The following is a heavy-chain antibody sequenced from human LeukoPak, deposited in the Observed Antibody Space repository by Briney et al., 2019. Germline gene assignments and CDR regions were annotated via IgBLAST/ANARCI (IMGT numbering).Heavy chain of an antibody. J-gene: IGHJ4*02. CDR1: GYTFTSYD. Sequence: GASVKVSCKASGYTFTSYDINWVRQATGQGLEWMGWMNPNSGNTGYAQKLQGRVTMTRNTSISTAYMELSSLRSEDTAVYYCARSLYSSGWSQNDYWGQGTLVTVSS. V-gene: IGHV1-8*01. D-gene: IGHD6-19*01. CDR2: MNPNSGNT. CDR3: ARSLYSSGWSQNDY.